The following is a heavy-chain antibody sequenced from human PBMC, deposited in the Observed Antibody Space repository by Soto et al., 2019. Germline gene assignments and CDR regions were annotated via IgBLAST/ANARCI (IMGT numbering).Heavy chain of an antibody. V-gene: IGHV1-24*01. CDR1: GYTLTELS. J-gene: IGHJ4*02. D-gene: IGHD6-13*01. CDR3: ATVGIAAAGTNY. Sequence: ASVKVSCKVSGYTLTELSMHWVRQAPGKGLEWMGGFDPEDGETIYAQKFQGRVTMTEDTSTDTAYMELSSLRSEDTAVYYCATVGIAAAGTNYWGQGTLVTVSS. CDR2: FDPEDGET.